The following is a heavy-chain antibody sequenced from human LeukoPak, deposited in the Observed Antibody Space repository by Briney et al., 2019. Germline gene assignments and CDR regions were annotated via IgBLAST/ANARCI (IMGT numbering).Heavy chain of an antibody. Sequence: ASVKVSCKASGYTFTGYYKHWVRQAPGQGLEWMGWINPNSGGTNYAQKFQGRVTMTRDMSTSTVYMELSSLRSEDTAVYYCARGGVGATTYVWFDPWGQGTLVTVSS. CDR1: GYTFTGYY. V-gene: IGHV1-2*02. D-gene: IGHD1-26*01. CDR3: ARGGVGATTYVWFDP. J-gene: IGHJ5*02. CDR2: INPNSGGT.